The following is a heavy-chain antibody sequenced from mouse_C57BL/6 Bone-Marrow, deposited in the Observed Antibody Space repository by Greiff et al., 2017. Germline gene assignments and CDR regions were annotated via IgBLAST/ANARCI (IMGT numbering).Heavy chain of an antibody. Sequence: VQLQQSGAELVRPGASVKLSCTASGFNITDDCMHWVKQRPEQGLEWIGWIYPENGDTYYAAKFKGKATLTADTSSNTAYLQLSSLTSEDTAVYYCTKPYYCGSSCPCDYWGQGTTLTVSS. CDR1: GFNITDDC. CDR3: TKPYYCGSSCPCDY. CDR2: IYPENGDT. D-gene: IGHD1-1*01. J-gene: IGHJ2*01. V-gene: IGHV14-4*01.